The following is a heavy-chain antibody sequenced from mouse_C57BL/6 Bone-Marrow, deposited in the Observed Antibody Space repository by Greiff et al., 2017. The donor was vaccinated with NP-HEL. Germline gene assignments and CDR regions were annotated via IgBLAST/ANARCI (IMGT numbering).Heavy chain of an antibody. CDR1: GYTFTDYY. J-gene: IGHJ4*01. CDR2: IYPGSGNT. CDR3: ARWGYGSSYGDAMDY. D-gene: IGHD1-1*01. V-gene: IGHV1-76*01. Sequence: VQLQQSGAELVRPGASVKLSCKASGYTFTDYYINWVKQRPGQGLEWIARIYPGSGNTYYNEKFKGKATLTAEKSSSTAYMQLSSLTSEDSAVYFCARWGYGSSYGDAMDYWGQGTSVTVSS.